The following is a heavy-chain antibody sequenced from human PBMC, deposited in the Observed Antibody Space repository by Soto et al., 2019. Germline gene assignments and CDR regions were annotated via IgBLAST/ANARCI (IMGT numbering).Heavy chain of an antibody. CDR1: GFSLSTSGMC. D-gene: IGHD3-22*01. CDR3: ARTPPQRNYYDSSGYYYYFDY. V-gene: IGHV2-70*01. CDR2: IDWDDDK. J-gene: IGHJ4*02. Sequence: SGPTLVNPTQTLTLTCTFSGFSLSTSGMCVSWIRQPPGKALEWLALIDWDDDKYYSTSLKTRLTISKDTSKNQVVLTMTNMDPVDTATYYCARTPPQRNYYDSSGYYYYFDYWGQGTLVTVSS.